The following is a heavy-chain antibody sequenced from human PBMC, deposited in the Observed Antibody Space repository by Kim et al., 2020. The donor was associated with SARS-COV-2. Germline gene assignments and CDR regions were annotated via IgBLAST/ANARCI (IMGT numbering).Heavy chain of an antibody. D-gene: IGHD3-16*02. Sequence: SETLSLTCTVSGGSISSYYWSWIRQPPGKGLEWIGYIYYSGSTNYNPSLKSRVTISVDTSKNQFSLKLSSVTAADTAVYYCARAPDLRLGELSFDYWGQGTLVTVSS. CDR3: ARAPDLRLGELSFDY. CDR1: GGSISSYY. J-gene: IGHJ4*02. CDR2: IYYSGST. V-gene: IGHV4-59*13.